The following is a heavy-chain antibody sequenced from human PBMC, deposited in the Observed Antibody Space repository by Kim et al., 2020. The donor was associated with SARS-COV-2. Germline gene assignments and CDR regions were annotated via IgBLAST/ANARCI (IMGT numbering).Heavy chain of an antibody. D-gene: IGHD2-2*01. CDR1: GGSFSGYY. V-gene: IGHV4-34*01. Sequence: SETLSLTCAVYGGSFSGYYWSWIRQPPGKGLEWIGEINHSGSTNYNPSLKSRVTISVDTSKNQFSLKLSSVTAADTAVYYCARVILRVGIVVPAAKVYPWLVPEDAFDIWGQGTMVTVSS. J-gene: IGHJ3*02. CDR3: ARVILRVGIVVPAAKVYPWLVPEDAFDI. CDR2: INHSGST.